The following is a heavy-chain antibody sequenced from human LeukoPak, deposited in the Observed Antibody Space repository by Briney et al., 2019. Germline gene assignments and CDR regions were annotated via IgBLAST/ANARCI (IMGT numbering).Heavy chain of an antibody. Sequence: SETLSLTCTVSGGSISSYYWSWIRQPPGKGLEWIGYIYYSGSTNYNPSLKSRVTISVDTSKNQFSLKPSSVTAADTAVYYCARGIGYYDSSGRLFFDIWGQGTMVTVSS. D-gene: IGHD3-22*01. V-gene: IGHV4-59*01. CDR2: IYYSGST. J-gene: IGHJ3*02. CDR3: ARGIGYYDSSGRLFFDI. CDR1: GGSISSYY.